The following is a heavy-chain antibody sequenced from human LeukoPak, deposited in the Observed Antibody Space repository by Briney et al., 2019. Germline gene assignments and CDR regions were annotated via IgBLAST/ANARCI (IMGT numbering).Heavy chain of an antibody. CDR1: GFTFSDAW. V-gene: IGHV3-15*01. CDR3: TTRRQDGW. CDR2: IKSKSDGGTI. Sequence: GGSLRLSCVGSGFTFSDAWMSWVCQAPGKGLEWVGRIKSKSDGGTIDYAAPVKGRFTTSRDDSRNTLYLQMNSLKTEDTAVYYCTTRRQDGWWGQGTLVTVS. D-gene: IGHD2-15*01. J-gene: IGHJ4*02.